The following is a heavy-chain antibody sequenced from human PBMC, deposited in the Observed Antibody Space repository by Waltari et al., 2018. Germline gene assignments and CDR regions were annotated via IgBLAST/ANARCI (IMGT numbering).Heavy chain of an antibody. CDR1: GLTVSSNY. CDR2: IYSGGST. J-gene: IGHJ4*02. Sequence: EVQLVESGGGLVQPGGSLRLSCAASGLTVSSNYMSLVRQAPGKGLEWVSVIYSGGSTYYADSVKGRFTISRDNSKNTLYLQMNSLRAEDTAVYYCARGKGGYGDYADYWGQGTLVTVSS. D-gene: IGHD4-17*01. CDR3: ARGKGGYGDYADY. V-gene: IGHV3-66*02.